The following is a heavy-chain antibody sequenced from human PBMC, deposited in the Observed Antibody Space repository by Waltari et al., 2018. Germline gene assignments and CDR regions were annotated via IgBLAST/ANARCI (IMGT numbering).Heavy chain of an antibody. J-gene: IGHJ3*01. V-gene: IGHV4-39*01. Sequence: QLQLQESGPRLVRPSETLSLICRVSGVSITSNQHSWAWIRQSPGQGLEWIGTVSYSGTTYISPSLKSRVSVSRDTSKNQVSLILGSVTAADMAVYYCATYIGASVGTAAFDVWGQGTMVTVSS. CDR2: VSYSGTT. CDR1: GVSITSNQHS. CDR3: ATYIGASVGTAAFDV. D-gene: IGHD5-12*01.